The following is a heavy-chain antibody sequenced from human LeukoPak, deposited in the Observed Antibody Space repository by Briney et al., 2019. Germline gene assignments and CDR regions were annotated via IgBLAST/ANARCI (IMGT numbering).Heavy chain of an antibody. CDR2: IIPIFGTA. CDR1: GGTFSSYA. J-gene: IGHJ3*02. V-gene: IGHV1-69*13. Sequence: GASVKVSCKASGGTFSSYAISWVRQAPGQGLEWMGGIIPIFGTANYAQKFQGRVTITADESTSTAYMELSSLRSEDTAVYYCARTYCSSTSCYPPPHAFDIWGQGTMVTVSS. CDR3: ARTYCSSTSCYPPPHAFDI. D-gene: IGHD2-2*01.